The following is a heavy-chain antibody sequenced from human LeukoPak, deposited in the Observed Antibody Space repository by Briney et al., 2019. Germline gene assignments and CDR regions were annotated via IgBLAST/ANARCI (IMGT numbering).Heavy chain of an antibody. CDR3: ARTFLGYSYDGGWFDP. V-gene: IGHV4-31*03. CDR1: GGSISSGGYY. J-gene: IGHJ5*02. Sequence: SETLSLTCTVSGGSISSGGYYWSRIRQHPGKGLEWIGYIYYSGSTYYNPSLKSRVTISVDTSKNQFSLKLSSVTAADTAVYYCARTFLGYSYDGGWFDPWGQGTLVTVSS. D-gene: IGHD5-18*01. CDR2: IYYSGST.